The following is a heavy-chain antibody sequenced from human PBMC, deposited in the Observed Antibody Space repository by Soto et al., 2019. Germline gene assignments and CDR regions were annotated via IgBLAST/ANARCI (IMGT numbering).Heavy chain of an antibody. V-gene: IGHV3-7*01. CDR2: IKQDGSEK. CDR1: GFTFSSYW. Sequence: TGGSLSLSCAASGFTFSSYWMSWVRQAPGKGLEWVANIKQDGSEKYYVDSVKGRFTISRDNAKNTMYLQMNSLRAEDTAVYYCERDYHGLDAFDIWGQGTMVTVSS. J-gene: IGHJ3*02. D-gene: IGHD3-16*02. CDR3: ERDYHGLDAFDI.